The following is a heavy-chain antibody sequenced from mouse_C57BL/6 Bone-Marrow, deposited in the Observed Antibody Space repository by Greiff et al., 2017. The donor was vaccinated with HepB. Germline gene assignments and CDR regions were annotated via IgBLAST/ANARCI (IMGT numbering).Heavy chain of an antibody. J-gene: IGHJ3*01. V-gene: IGHV5-15*01. CDR1: GFTFSDYG. CDR3: ARHDHYGGFAY. D-gene: IGHD1-1*01. Sequence: EVQLVESGGGLVQPGGSLKLSCAASGFTFSDYGMAWVRQAPRKGPEWVAFISNLAYSIYYADTVTGRFTISRENAKNTLYLEMSSLRSEDTAMYYCARHDHYGGFAYWGQGTLVTVSA. CDR2: ISNLAYSI.